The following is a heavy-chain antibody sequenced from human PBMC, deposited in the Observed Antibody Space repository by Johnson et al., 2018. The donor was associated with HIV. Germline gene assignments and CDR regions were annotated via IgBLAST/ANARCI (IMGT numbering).Heavy chain of an antibody. CDR3: ARSDVDIVATILFDI. CDR2: IRYDGRNK. CDR1: GFTFSSYG. J-gene: IGHJ3*02. Sequence: QVQLVESGGGVVQPGGSLRLSCAASGFTFSSYGMHWVRQAPGKGLEWVAFIRYDGRNKYYANSVKGRFTISRDNSKNTLYLQMGSLRVEDMAVYYCARSDVDIVATILFDIWGQGTMVTVSS. D-gene: IGHD5-12*01. V-gene: IGHV3-30*02.